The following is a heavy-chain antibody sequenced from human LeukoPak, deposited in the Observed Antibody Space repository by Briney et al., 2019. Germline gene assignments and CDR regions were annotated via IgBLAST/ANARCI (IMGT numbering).Heavy chain of an antibody. CDR2: INHSGST. CDR3: ARRKWELFDY. V-gene: IGHV4-34*01. D-gene: IGHD1-26*01. J-gene: IGHJ4*02. Sequence: SETLSLTCAVYGGSFSDYQWSWIRQPPGKGLEWIGEINHSGSTNYNPSLKSRVTISVDTSKNQFSLKLSSVTAADTAVYYCARRKWELFDYWGQGTLVTVSS. CDR1: GGSFSDYQ.